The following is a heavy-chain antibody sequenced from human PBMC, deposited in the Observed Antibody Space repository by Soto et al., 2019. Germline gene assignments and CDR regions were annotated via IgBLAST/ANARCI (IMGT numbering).Heavy chain of an antibody. CDR2: IYSGGST. CDR1: GFTVSSNY. CDR3: ARDRRKGLQSSYYFDY. J-gene: IGHJ4*02. D-gene: IGHD5-12*01. Sequence: PGGSLRLSCTVSGFTVSSNYMSWVRQAPGKGLEWISVIYSGGSTYYADSVKGRFTISKDNSKNTVSLQMNSLRAEDTAVYYCARDRRKGLQSSYYFDYWGQGALVTVSS. V-gene: IGHV3-66*01.